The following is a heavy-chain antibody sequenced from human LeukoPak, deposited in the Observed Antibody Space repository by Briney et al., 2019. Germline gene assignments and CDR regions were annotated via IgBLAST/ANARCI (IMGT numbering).Heavy chain of an antibody. D-gene: IGHD5-12*01. V-gene: IGHV1-18*01. CDR3: ARDRAIYGGYELMHHYFDY. CDR1: GYTFTSYG. CDR2: ISAYNGNT. Sequence: GASVEVSCKASGYTFTSYGISWVRQAPGQGLEWMGWISAYNGNTNYAQKLQGRVTMTTDTSTSTAYMELRSLRSDDTAVYYCARDRAIYGGYELMHHYFDYWGQGTLVTVSS. J-gene: IGHJ4*02.